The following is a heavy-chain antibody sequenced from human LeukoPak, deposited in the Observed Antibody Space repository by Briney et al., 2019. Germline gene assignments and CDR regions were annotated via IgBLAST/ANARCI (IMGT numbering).Heavy chain of an antibody. V-gene: IGHV4-4*07. D-gene: IGHD3-22*01. CDR1: GGSISSYY. CDR2: IYTGGST. J-gene: IGHJ3*02. Sequence: PSETLSLTCTVSGGSISSYYWSWLRQPAGKGLEWLGGIYTGGSTNYNPSLKSRVTMSVDTSKNQFSLKLSSVTAADTAVYYCARGLGLPEYYYGSSGYRGGAFDIWGQGTMVTVSS. CDR3: ARGLGLPEYYYGSSGYRGGAFDI.